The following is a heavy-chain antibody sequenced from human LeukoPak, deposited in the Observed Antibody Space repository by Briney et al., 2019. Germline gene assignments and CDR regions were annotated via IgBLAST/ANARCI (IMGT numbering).Heavy chain of an antibody. V-gene: IGHV1-2*02. CDR1: GYTFTGYY. CDR3: AKTMVRGVKGQGAFDI. CDR2: INPNSGGT. J-gene: IGHJ3*02. D-gene: IGHD3-10*01. Sequence: GASVKVSCKASGYTFTGYYMHWVRQAPGQGLEWMGWINPNSGGTNYAQKFQGRVTMTRDTSISTAYMELSRLRSDDTAVYYCAKTMVRGVKGQGAFDIWGQGTMVTVSS.